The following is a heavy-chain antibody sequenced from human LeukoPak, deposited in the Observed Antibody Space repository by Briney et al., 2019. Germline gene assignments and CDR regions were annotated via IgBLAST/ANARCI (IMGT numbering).Heavy chain of an antibody. CDR2: ISSSGSYI. D-gene: IGHD1-14*01. V-gene: IGHV3-21*01. J-gene: IGHJ3*02. Sequence: GGSLRLSCAASGFPFSRFGMNWVRQAPGKGLEWVSSISSSGSYIYYADSVKGRFTISRDNAKNSLYLQMNSLRAEDTAMYYCARPGGWDAFDIWGQGTMVTVSS. CDR3: ARPGGWDAFDI. CDR1: GFPFSRFG.